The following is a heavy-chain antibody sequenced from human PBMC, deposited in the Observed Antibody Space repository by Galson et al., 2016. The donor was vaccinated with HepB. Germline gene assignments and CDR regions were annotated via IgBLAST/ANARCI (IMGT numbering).Heavy chain of an antibody. CDR3: ASSYYDSFGYNFDY. V-gene: IGHV4-34*01. CDR1: GASLSGYY. Sequence: LSLTCGVYGASLSGYYWSWIRQAPGKGLEWVGEINQSGSTFYNPSLKSRVTTSVDTSRNQFSLKLRSVTAADTAVFYCASSYYDSFGYNFDYWGRGALVTVSS. J-gene: IGHJ4*02. CDR2: INQSGST. D-gene: IGHD3-22*01.